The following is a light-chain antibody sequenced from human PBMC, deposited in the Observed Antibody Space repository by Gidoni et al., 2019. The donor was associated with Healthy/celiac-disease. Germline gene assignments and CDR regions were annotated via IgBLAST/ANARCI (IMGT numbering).Light chain of an antibody. J-gene: IGKJ3*01. CDR1: QRVSSY. Sequence: IVLTQSPATLSLSPRERATLSSRASQRVSSYLAWYQQKPSQAPRLLIYDASNRATGIPARFSGSGAGTEFTLTISSREPEDVAVYYCQQRSNWPPFTFGHGTKVDIK. V-gene: IGKV3-11*01. CDR2: DAS. CDR3: QQRSNWPPFT.